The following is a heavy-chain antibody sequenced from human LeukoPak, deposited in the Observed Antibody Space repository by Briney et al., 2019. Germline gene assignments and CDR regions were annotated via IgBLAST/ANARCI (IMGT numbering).Heavy chain of an antibody. J-gene: IGHJ4*02. CDR1: GGSFSGYY. V-gene: IGHV4-34*01. D-gene: IGHD1-14*01. Sequence: SETLCLTCAVYGGSFSGYYWSWIPQPPGKGLEGIGEINHSGSTNYNPSLKSRVTISVDTSKNQFSLKLSAVTAADTAVYYWARAIQPSRTPASIFDYWGQGTLVTVSS. CDR3: ARAIQPSRTPASIFDY. CDR2: INHSGST.